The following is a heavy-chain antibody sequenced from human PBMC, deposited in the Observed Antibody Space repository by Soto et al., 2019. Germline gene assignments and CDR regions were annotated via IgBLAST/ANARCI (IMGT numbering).Heavy chain of an antibody. J-gene: IGHJ6*02. CDR2: ISSSGSTV. D-gene: IGHD1-20*01. V-gene: IGHV3-48*03. CDR3: ERAHNGGYYYYGMDV. Sequence: PGGSLRLSYAASGFTFSSYEMNWVRQAPGKGLEWGSYISSSGSTVYYADSVKGRFTISRDKAKNSLYLQMNSLRAEDTAVYYCERAHNGGYYYYGMDVWGQGTTVTVSS. CDR1: GFTFSSYE.